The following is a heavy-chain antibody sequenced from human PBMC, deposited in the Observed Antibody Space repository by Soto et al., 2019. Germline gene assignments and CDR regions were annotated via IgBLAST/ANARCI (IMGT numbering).Heavy chain of an antibody. CDR3: AKLGYCSSTSCYGTDNWFDP. Sequence: EVQLLESGGGLVQPGGSLRLSCAASGFTFSSYAMSWVRQAPGKGLEWVSAISGSGGSTYYADSVKGRFTISRDNSKNTLYLQINSLRAEDTAVYYCAKLGYCSSTSCYGTDNWFDPWGQGTLVTVSS. V-gene: IGHV3-23*01. J-gene: IGHJ5*02. D-gene: IGHD2-2*01. CDR2: ISGSGGST. CDR1: GFTFSSYA.